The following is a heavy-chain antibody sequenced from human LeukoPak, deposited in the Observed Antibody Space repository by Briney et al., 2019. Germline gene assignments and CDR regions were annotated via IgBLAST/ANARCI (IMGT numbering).Heavy chain of an antibody. CDR2: IWYDGSNK. V-gene: IGHV3-33*01. Sequence: GGSLGLSCAASGFTFSSYGMHWVRQAPGKGLEWVAVIWYDGSNKYYADSVKGRFTISRDNSKNTLYLQMNSLRAEDTAVYYCARGAARGSGRYYFDYWGQGTLVTVSS. J-gene: IGHJ4*02. CDR3: ARGAARGSGRYYFDY. D-gene: IGHD3-10*01. CDR1: GFTFSSYG.